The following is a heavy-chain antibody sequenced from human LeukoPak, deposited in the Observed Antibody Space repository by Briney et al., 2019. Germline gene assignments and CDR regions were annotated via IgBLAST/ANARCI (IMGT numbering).Heavy chain of an antibody. Sequence: GRSLRLSCAASGFTFSSYGMHWVRQAPGKGLEWVAVISYDGSNKYYADSVKGRFTISRDNSKNTLYLQMNGLRAEDTAVYYCARLSVGELHLNWFDPWGQGTLVTVSS. CDR2: ISYDGSNK. V-gene: IGHV3-30*03. D-gene: IGHD3-10*01. CDR1: GFTFSSYG. J-gene: IGHJ5*02. CDR3: ARLSVGELHLNWFDP.